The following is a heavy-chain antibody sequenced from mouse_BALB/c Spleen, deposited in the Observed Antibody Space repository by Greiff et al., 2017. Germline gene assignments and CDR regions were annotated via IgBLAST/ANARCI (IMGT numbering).Heavy chain of an antibody. CDR1: GDSITSGY. CDR3: AIAYYRYDGYYAMDY. CDR2: ISYSGST. J-gene: IGHJ4*01. V-gene: IGHV3-8*02. Sequence: VQLQQSGPSLVKPSQTLSLTCSVTGDSITSGYWNWIRKFPGNKLEYMGYISYSGSTYYNPSLKSRISITRDTSKNQYYLQLNSVTTEDTATYYCAIAYYRYDGYYAMDYWGQGTSVTVSS. D-gene: IGHD2-14*01.